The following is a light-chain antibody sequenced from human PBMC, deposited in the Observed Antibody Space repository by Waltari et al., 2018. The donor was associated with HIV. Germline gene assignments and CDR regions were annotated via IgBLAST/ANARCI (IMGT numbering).Light chain of an antibody. J-gene: IGLJ3*02. CDR2: DNN. Sequence: QPALTQAPSASGTTGQRVDISCSGATPNIGINNVNTYQHLPGSAPKLLNYDNNQRPSGSPDRFSGSKSGSSASLAITGLQSDDEADFYCSTWDDNLNGPVFGGGTRLTVL. CDR1: TPNIGINN. V-gene: IGLV1-44*01. CDR3: STWDDNLNGPV.